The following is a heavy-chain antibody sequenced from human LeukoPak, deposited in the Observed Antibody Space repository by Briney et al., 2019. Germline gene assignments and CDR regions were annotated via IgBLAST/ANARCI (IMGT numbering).Heavy chain of an antibody. D-gene: IGHD2-15*01. Sequence: GGSLRLSCAASGFTFSSFAMRWVRQAPGKGLEWVAVISYDGSNKYYADSVQGRFTISRDNSKSTLYLQMNSLRAEDTAVYYCAKQLGYCSDGSCYFPYWGQGTLVTVSS. CDR3: AKQLGYCSDGSCYFPY. V-gene: IGHV3-30-3*02. CDR2: ISYDGSNK. J-gene: IGHJ4*02. CDR1: GFTFSSFA.